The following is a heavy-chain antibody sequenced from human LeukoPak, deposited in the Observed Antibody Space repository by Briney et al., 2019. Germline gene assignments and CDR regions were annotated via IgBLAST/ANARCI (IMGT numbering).Heavy chain of an antibody. J-gene: IGHJ6*02. CDR3: ARSLPSDYSGYYYYYYGMDV. Sequence: SETLSLTCAVYGGSFSGYYWSWIRQPPGKGLEWIGEINHSGSTNYNPSLKSRVTISVDTSKNQFSLKLSSVTAADTAVYYCARSLPSDYSGYYYYYYGMDVWGQGTTVTVSS. D-gene: IGHD2-15*01. CDR2: INHSGST. V-gene: IGHV4-34*01. CDR1: GGSFSGYY.